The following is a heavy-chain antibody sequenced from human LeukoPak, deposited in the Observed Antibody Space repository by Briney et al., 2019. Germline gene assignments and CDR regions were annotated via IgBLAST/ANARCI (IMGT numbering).Heavy chain of an antibody. CDR3: ARWTYSDYGFDY. Sequence: SETQSLTCAVSGYSINIGYYWGWIRQPPGKGLEWIGSIFHSGSAYYNPSLKSRVTISVDTFKNQFSLKLNSVTAADTAVYYCARWTYSDYGFDYWGQGTLVTVSS. D-gene: IGHD4-11*01. V-gene: IGHV4-38-2*01. J-gene: IGHJ4*02. CDR1: GYSINIGYY. CDR2: IFHSGSA.